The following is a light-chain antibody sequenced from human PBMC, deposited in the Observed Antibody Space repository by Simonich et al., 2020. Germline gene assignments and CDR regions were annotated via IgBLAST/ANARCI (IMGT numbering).Light chain of an antibody. V-gene: IGKV2D-29*02. CDR3: MQSIQLPRT. Sequence: DIVMTQTPLSLSVTPGQPASISCKSSQSLLLSDGKTSLFWYLQKPGQSPQLRIYEVSNRVSGVPDRLSGSGSGTDFTLKISRVEAEDVGVYYCMQSIQLPRTFGQGTKVEIK. CDR2: EVS. CDR1: QSLLLSDGKTS. J-gene: IGKJ1*01.